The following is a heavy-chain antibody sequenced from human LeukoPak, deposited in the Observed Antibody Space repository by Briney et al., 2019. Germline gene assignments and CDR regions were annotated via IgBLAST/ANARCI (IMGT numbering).Heavy chain of an antibody. D-gene: IGHD4-17*01. J-gene: IGHJ3*02. CDR1: GGSISSYY. Sequence: PSETLSLTCTVSGGSISSYYWSWIRQPAGKGLEWIGRIYTSGSTNYNPSLKSRVTMSVDTSKNQFSLKLSSVTAADTAVYYCASVRIGDYDPQSPEYPEAQDDAFDIWGQGTMVTVSS. V-gene: IGHV4-4*07. CDR2: IYTSGST. CDR3: ASVRIGDYDPQSPEYPEAQDDAFDI.